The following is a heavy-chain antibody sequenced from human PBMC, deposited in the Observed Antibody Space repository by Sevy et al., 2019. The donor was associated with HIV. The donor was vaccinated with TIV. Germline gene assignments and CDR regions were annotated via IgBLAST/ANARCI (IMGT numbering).Heavy chain of an antibody. Sequence: SQTLSLTCVISGDSVSSDSSAWNWIRQSPSRGLEWLGRTYYKSKFYTDYALSVEARVPIIPDTSKNQFSLQLNSVTPEDTAIYYCARDPYGGTWYYFDHWGQGAQVTVSS. D-gene: IGHD6-13*01. CDR1: GDSVSSDSSA. V-gene: IGHV6-1*01. CDR2: TYYKSKFYT. J-gene: IGHJ4*02. CDR3: ARDPYGGTWYYFDH.